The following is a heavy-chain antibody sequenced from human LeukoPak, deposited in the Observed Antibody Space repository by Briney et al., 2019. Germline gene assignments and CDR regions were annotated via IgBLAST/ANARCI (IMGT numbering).Heavy chain of an antibody. V-gene: IGHV5-51*01. D-gene: IGHD3/OR15-3a*01. J-gene: IGHJ4*02. CDR1: GYSFTNYW. Sequence: GESLKISCKGSGYSFTNYWIAWVRQMPGKGLEWMGIIWPGDSDTRYSPSFQGQVTISADKSISTAYVQWSSLKAADTAMYYCARHAEGIIGHKYCFDVWDQGTLVTVSS. CDR2: IWPGDSDT. CDR3: ARHAEGIIGHKYCFDV.